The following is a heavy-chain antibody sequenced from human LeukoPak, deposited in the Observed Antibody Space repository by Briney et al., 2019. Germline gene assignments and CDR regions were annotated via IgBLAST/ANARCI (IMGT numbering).Heavy chain of an antibody. CDR1: GGSLSRFH. CDR2: ISYSKTT. CDR3: ASLGHFGDYVRVDY. V-gene: IGHV4-59*08. Sequence: PSETLSLTCPVSGGSLSRFHWSWLRQPPAKGLEWIGYISYSKTTYYNPPLTGRVTISADTSKIQFSLRLHSVTAADTAVYYCASLGHFGDYVRVDYWGQGTRVTVSS. J-gene: IGHJ4*02. D-gene: IGHD4-17*01.